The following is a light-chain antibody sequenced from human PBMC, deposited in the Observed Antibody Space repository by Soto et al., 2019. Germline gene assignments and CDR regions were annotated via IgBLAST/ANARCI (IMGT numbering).Light chain of an antibody. V-gene: IGKV3-11*01. CDR1: QSVSSY. Sequence: EIVLTQSPATLSLSPGERATLSCRSSQSVSSYLAWHQQEPGQAPRLLIYDASNRATGIPARFSGSGSGTDFTLPICGLEPEDFAVYYCQQRSSWPITFGQGTRLE. J-gene: IGKJ5*01. CDR3: QQRSSWPIT. CDR2: DAS.